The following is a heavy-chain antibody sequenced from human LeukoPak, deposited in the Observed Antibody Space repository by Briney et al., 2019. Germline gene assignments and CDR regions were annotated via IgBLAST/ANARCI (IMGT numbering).Heavy chain of an antibody. CDR2: IYYSGST. J-gene: IGHJ4*02. D-gene: IGHD1-26*01. V-gene: IGHV4-39*01. CDR1: GGSFSSSSYY. Sequence: SETLSLTCTVSGGSFSSSSYYWGWIRQPPGKGLEWIGSIYYSGSTYYNPSLKSRVTISVDTSKNQFSLKLSFVTAADTAVYYCARHDGSYFDYWGQGTLVTVSS. CDR3: ARHDGSYFDY.